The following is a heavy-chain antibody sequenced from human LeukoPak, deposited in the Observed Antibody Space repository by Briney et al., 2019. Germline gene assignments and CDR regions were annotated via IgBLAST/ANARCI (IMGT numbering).Heavy chain of an antibody. Sequence: SETLSLTCTVSGGSISSSSYYWGWIRQPPGKGLEWIGSIYYSGSTYYNPSLKSRVTISVDTSKNRFSLKLSSVTAADTAVYYCARDRDIVVVPAAGKYYYYGMDVWGKGTTVTVSS. J-gene: IGHJ6*04. V-gene: IGHV4-39*07. CDR1: GGSISSSSYY. CDR3: ARDRDIVVVPAAGKYYYYGMDV. D-gene: IGHD2-2*01. CDR2: IYYSGST.